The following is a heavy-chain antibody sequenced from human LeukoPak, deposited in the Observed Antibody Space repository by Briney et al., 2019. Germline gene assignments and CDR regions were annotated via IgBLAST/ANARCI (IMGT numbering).Heavy chain of an antibody. D-gene: IGHD3-22*01. CDR1: GFTFSSHS. CDR3: ARGAYYYED. CDR2: ISSSSSTI. J-gene: IGHJ4*02. Sequence: GGSLRLSCAASGFTFSSHSMNWVRQAPGKGLEWVSYISSSSSTIYYADSVKGRFTISRDNAKNSLYLQMNGLRAEDTAVYYCARGAYYYEDWGQGTLVTVSS. V-gene: IGHV3-48*01.